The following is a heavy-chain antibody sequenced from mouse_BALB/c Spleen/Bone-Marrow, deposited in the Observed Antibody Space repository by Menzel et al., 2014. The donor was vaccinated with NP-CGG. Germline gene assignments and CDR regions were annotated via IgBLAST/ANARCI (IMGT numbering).Heavy chain of an antibody. CDR1: GYTFTSYS. Sequence: VQLQESGAELAKPGASVKMSCKASGYTFTSYSMHWVKQRPGHALEWIGYINPSTGYTEYNQKFKDKATLTADKSSSTAYMQLSSLTSEDSAVYYCARKGNYVAMDYWGQGTSVTVSS. CDR2: INPSTGYT. J-gene: IGHJ4*01. CDR3: ARKGNYVAMDY. D-gene: IGHD2-1*01. V-gene: IGHV1-4*01.